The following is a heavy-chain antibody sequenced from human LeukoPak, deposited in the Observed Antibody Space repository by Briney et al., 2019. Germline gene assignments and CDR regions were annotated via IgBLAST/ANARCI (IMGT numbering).Heavy chain of an antibody. D-gene: IGHD1-26*01. V-gene: IGHV1-2*02. Sequence: ASVKVSCTASGYNFDGYYIHWVRQAPGQGLEWIAWINPNTDDTHFAQKFQDRVTLSRDNSINTAYLELRSLRYDDTAVYYCARGEGIVGSTGLSYWGQGTLVSVSS. CDR3: ARGEGIVGSTGLSY. CDR1: GYNFDGYY. CDR2: INPNTDDT. J-gene: IGHJ4*02.